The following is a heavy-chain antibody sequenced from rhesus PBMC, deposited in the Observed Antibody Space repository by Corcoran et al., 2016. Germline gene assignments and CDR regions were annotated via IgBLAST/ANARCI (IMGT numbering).Heavy chain of an antibody. Sequence: QVQLQESGPGLVKPSETLSLTCAVSGGSISGYWWSWIRQPPGKGLEWIGRIDSSGSTDYNPSLKSRVTISRDTSKNQFSLKLSSVTAADTAVYYCASTLYEYSNYATFDYWGQGVLVTVSS. V-gene: IGHV4-160*01. CDR3: ASTLYEYSNYATFDY. D-gene: IGHD4-23*01. CDR1: GGSISGYW. CDR2: IDSSGST. J-gene: IGHJ4*01.